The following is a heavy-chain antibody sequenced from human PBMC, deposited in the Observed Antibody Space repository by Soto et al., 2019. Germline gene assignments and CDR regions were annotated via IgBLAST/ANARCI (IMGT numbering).Heavy chain of an antibody. CDR3: ARISGYDRGDFDY. CDR2: INHSGST. Sequence: SETLSLTCAVYGGSFSGYYWSWIRRPPGKGLEWIGEINHSGSTNYNPSLKSRVTISVDTSKNQFSLKPSSLTAADTAVYYCARISGYDRGDFDYWGQGTLVTVSS. CDR1: GGSFSGYY. V-gene: IGHV4-34*01. D-gene: IGHD5-12*01. J-gene: IGHJ4*02.